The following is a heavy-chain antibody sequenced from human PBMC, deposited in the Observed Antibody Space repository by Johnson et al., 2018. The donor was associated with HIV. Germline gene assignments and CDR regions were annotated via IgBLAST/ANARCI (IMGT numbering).Heavy chain of an antibody. CDR1: GFTFSSYA. J-gene: IGHJ3*02. V-gene: IGHV3-30-3*01. CDR2: ISYDGSNK. CDR3: AKELTLDGAFDI. D-gene: IGHD5-24*01. Sequence: QVQLVESGGGVVQPGRSLRLSCAASGFTFSSYAMPWVRQAPGKGLEWVAVISYDGSNKYYADSVTGRFTISRDNSKNTLYLQMNSLRAEDTAVYYCAKELTLDGAFDIWGQGTMVTVSS.